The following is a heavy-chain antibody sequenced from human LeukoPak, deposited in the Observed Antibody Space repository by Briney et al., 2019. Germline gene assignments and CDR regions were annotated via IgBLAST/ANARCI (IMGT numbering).Heavy chain of an antibody. V-gene: IGHV1-2*02. D-gene: IGHD3-22*01. J-gene: IGHJ4*02. CDR2: IDPDTGDT. Sequence: GASVKVSCKPSGYTFIDHYLHWVRQAPGQGLEPLGWIDPDTGDTNYPQKFQGRVTMSRDTSSSTAYMELNRLRSDDTAVYYCARAGHNSNSGGYDFWGLGTLVTVS. CDR1: GYTFIDHY. CDR3: ARAGHNSNSGGYDF.